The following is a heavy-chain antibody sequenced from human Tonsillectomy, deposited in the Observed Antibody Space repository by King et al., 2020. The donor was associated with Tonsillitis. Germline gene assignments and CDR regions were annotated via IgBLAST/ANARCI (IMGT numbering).Heavy chain of an antibody. CDR3: AKDSLGSNFDY. Sequence: VQLVESGGGLVQPGGSLRLSCAASGFTFSSYAVSWVRHAPGKGLEWFSTIHDNGGSTHYADTVKGRFTISSDNSKNTLYLQMNSLRAEDTAVYYCAKDSLGSNFDYWGQGTLVTVSS. CDR1: GFTFSSYA. V-gene: IGHV3-23*04. J-gene: IGHJ4*02. D-gene: IGHD7-27*01. CDR2: IHDNGGST.